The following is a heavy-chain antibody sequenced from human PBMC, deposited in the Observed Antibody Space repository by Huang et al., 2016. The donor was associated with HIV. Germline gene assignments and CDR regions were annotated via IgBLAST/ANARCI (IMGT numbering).Heavy chain of an antibody. CDR2: MSWNSGSI. CDR3: ARRGVMVRGAHFDY. CDR1: GFTFDDYA. V-gene: IGHV3-9*01. Sequence: EVQLVESAGGLVQPGRCRRLSCAASGFTFDDYAMHWVRQCPGKGLGVVSGMSWNSGSIGYAESGKGRFNISRDNAKNSLYLQRNSLRAEDTALYYCARRGVMVRGAHFDYWGLGTLVTVSS. J-gene: IGHJ4*02. D-gene: IGHD3-10*01.